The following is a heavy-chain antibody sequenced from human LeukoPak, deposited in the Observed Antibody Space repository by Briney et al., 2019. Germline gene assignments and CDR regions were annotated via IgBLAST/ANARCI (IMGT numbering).Heavy chain of an antibody. D-gene: IGHD3-16*01. CDR3: ARDPGWGNDAFDI. V-gene: IGHV4-59*01. Sequence: PSETLSLTCTVSGGSISSYYWSWVRQPPGKGLEWIGYIYYSGSTNYNPSLKSGVTISVDTSKNQFSLKLSSVTAADTAVYYCARDPGWGNDAFDIWGQGTMVTVSS. J-gene: IGHJ3*02. CDR1: GGSISSYY. CDR2: IYYSGST.